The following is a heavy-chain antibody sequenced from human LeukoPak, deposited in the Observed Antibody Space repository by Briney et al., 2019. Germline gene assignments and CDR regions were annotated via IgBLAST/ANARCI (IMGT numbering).Heavy chain of an antibody. J-gene: IGHJ6*02. CDR2: IGTAGDT. CDR3: ARGARGYSYGRYYYGMDV. CDR1: GFTFSSYD. D-gene: IGHD5-18*01. Sequence: PGGSLRLSCAASGFTFSSYDMHWVRQATGKGLEWVSAIGTAGDTYYPGSVKGRFTISRENAKNSLYLQMNSLRAEDTAVYYCARGARGYSYGRYYYGMDVWGQGTTVTVSS. V-gene: IGHV3-13*01.